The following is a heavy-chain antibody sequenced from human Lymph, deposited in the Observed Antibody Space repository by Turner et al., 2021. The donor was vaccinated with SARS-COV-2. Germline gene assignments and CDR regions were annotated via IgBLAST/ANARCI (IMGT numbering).Heavy chain of an antibody. CDR3: ARGALEYSSYFYYYGMDV. D-gene: IGHD6-6*01. Sequence: EVQLVESGGGLVQPGGSLRLSCAAPGFTFSSYEMNWVRQGPGKGLEWVSYISSSGSTIYYADSVKGRFTISRDNAKNSLYLQMNSLRAEDTAVYYCARGALEYSSYFYYYGMDVWGQGTTVTVSS. V-gene: IGHV3-48*03. CDR1: GFTFSSYE. J-gene: IGHJ6*02. CDR2: ISSSGSTI.